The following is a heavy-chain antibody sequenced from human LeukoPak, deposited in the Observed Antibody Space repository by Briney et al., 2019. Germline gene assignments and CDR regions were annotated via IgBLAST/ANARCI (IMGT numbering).Heavy chain of an antibody. Sequence: GGSLRLSCAASGFTFSSDAMSWVRQAPGKGLEWVSAISGSGGSTYYADSVKGRFTISRDNSKNTLYLQMNSLRAEDTAVYYCAREGPRGSYYLYYYYMDVWGKGTTVTVSS. J-gene: IGHJ6*03. CDR3: AREGPRGSYYLYYYYMDV. CDR2: ISGSGGST. V-gene: IGHV3-23*01. CDR1: GFTFSSDA. D-gene: IGHD1-26*01.